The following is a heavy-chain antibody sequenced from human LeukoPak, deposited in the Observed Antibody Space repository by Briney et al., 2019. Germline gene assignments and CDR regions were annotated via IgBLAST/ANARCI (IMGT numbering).Heavy chain of an antibody. J-gene: IGHJ4*02. V-gene: IGHV1-46*01. Sequence: ASVKVSCKASGGTFSSYAISWVRQAPGQGLEWMGIINPSGGSTSYAQKFQGRVTMTRDTSTSTVYMELSSLRSEDTAVYYCARGRLYSNYHFDYWGQGTLVTVSS. D-gene: IGHD4-11*01. CDR3: ARGRLYSNYHFDY. CDR2: INPSGGST. CDR1: GGTFSSYA.